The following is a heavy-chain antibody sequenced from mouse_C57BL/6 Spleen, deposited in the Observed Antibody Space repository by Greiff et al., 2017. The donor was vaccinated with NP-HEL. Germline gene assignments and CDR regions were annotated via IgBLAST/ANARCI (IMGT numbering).Heavy chain of an antibody. V-gene: IGHV1-52*01. J-gene: IGHJ1*03. D-gene: IGHD1-1*01. CDR1: GYTFTSYW. CDR2: IDPSDSET. CDR3: ARHGSSWYFDV. Sequence: QVQLQQPGAELVRPGSSVKLSCKASGYTFTSYWMHWVKQRPIQGLEWIGNIDPSDSETHYNQKFKDKATLTVDKSSSTAYMQLSSLTSEDSAVYYCARHGSSWYFDVWGTGTTVTVSS.